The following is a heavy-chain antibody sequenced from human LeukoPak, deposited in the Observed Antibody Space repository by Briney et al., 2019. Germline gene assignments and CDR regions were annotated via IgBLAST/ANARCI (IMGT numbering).Heavy chain of an antibody. D-gene: IGHD3-9*01. V-gene: IGHV4-39*07. CDR2: INHSGST. CDR1: GVSITSTGYY. Sequence: NPSETLSLTCTVSGVSITSTGYYCSWIRQPPGKGLEWIGEINHSGSTNYNPSLKSRVTISVDTSKNQFSLKLSSVTAADTAVYYCARVVLRYTRTTKGGAFDIWGQGTMVTVSS. J-gene: IGHJ3*02. CDR3: ARVVLRYTRTTKGGAFDI.